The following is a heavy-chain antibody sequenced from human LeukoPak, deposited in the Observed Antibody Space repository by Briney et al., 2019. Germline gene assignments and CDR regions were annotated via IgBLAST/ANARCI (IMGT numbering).Heavy chain of an antibody. D-gene: IGHD2-21*02. CDR1: GFTFSSYA. CDR2: ISGSGGST. J-gene: IGHJ4*02. CDR3: AKGAAGPDCGGDCYYFDY. V-gene: IGHV3-23*01. Sequence: GGSLRLSCAASGFTFSSYAMSWVRQAPGKGLEWVSAISGSGGSTYYADSVKGRFTIPRDNSKNTLYLQMNSLRAEDTAVYYCAKGAAGPDCGGDCYYFDYWGQGTLVTVSS.